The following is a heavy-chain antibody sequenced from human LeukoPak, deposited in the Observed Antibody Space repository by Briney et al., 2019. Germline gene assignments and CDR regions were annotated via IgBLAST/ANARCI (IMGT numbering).Heavy chain of an antibody. V-gene: IGHV4-34*01. CDR2: INHSGST. CDR1: GGSFSGYY. CDR3: ARGDSSSWYPPDY. Sequence: SDTLSLTCAVYGGSFSGYYWSWIRQPPGKGLEWIGEINHSGSTNYNPSLKSRVTISVDTSKNQFSLKLSSVTAADTAVYYCARGDSSSWYPPDYWGQGTLVTVSS. D-gene: IGHD6-13*01. J-gene: IGHJ4*02.